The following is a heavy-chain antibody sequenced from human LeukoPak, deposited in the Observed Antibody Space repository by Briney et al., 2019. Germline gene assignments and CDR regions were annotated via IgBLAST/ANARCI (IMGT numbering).Heavy chain of an antibody. D-gene: IGHD2-21*02. CDR3: ATGGGVTANGAIGAFDI. Sequence: PGGSLRLSCAASGLTFSSYSMKWVRPAPGKGLEWVSYISSSRSSIYNAESVRGRFTPSRETAENSLYLQMNSLRAQETAVYYCATGGGVTANGAIGAFDIWGQGTMVTVSS. V-gene: IGHV3-48*01. J-gene: IGHJ3*02. CDR2: ISSSRSSI. CDR1: GLTFSSYS.